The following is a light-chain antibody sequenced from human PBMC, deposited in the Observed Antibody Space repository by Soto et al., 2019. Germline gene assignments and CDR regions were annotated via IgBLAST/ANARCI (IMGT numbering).Light chain of an antibody. CDR1: QSISSY. Sequence: DIHMTQSPSSLSASVGDRVTITCRASQSISSYLNWYQQKPGKAPKLLIYAASSLQSGVRSRFSGSGSGTDFTLTISSMQPEDFETYYCQQSYSTPRTFGQGTKVEIK. V-gene: IGKV1-39*01. CDR3: QQSYSTPRT. CDR2: AAS. J-gene: IGKJ1*01.